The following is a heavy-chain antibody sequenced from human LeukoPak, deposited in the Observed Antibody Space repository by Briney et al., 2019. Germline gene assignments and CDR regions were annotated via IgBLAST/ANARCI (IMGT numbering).Heavy chain of an antibody. J-gene: IGHJ3*02. V-gene: IGHV3-9*01. D-gene: IGHD4-11*01. Sequence: SLRLSCAASGFTFDDYAMHWVRQVPGKGLEWVSGIGWNSGGIGYADSVKGRFTISRDNVKNSLYLQMNSLRPEDTALFYCVKGTTFDAFDMWGQGTMVTVSS. CDR3: VKGTTFDAFDM. CDR2: IGWNSGGI. CDR1: GFTFDDYA.